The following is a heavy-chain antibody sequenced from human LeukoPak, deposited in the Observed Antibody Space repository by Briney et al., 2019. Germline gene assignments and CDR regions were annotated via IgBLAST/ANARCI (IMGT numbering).Heavy chain of an antibody. CDR2: ISGSGGST. CDR1: GFTFNNYA. J-gene: IGHJ4*02. V-gene: IGHV3-23*01. D-gene: IGHD2-2*01. Sequence: GGSLRLSCAASGFTFNNYAMTWVRQAPGKGLEWVSVISGSGGSTYYADSVKGRFSISRDNSKNTLYLQMNSLRAEDTAVYHCAKGSGTSCYGRIDFWGQGTLVTVS. CDR3: AKGSGTSCYGRIDF.